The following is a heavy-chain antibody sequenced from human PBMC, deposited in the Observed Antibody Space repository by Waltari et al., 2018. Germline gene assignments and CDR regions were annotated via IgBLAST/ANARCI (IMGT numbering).Heavy chain of an antibody. CDR1: GYSISSGYY. Sequence: QVQLQESGPGLVKPSETLSLTCAVSGYSISSGYYWGWIRQPPGKGLEWIGSIYHSGSTYYNPSLKSRVTISVDTAKNQFSLKLSSVTAADTAVYYCARELSDYWGQGTLVTVSS. D-gene: IGHD1-26*01. CDR3: ARELSDY. V-gene: IGHV4-38-2*01. CDR2: IYHSGST. J-gene: IGHJ4*02.